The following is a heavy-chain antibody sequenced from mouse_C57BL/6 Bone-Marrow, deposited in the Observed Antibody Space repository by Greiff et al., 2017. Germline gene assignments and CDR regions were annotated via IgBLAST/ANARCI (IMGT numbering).Heavy chain of an antibody. CDR2: ISDGGSYT. V-gene: IGHV5-4*01. Sequence: VESGGGLVTPGGSLKLPCAASGFTFSSYAMSWVRQTPEKRLEWVATISDGGSYTYYPDIGKGRFTISRDNAKTNLYLQMGHLKSEDTAMYYCARVYLGSIDVWGTGTTVTVSS. D-gene: IGHD3-1*01. CDR3: ARVYLGSIDV. CDR1: GFTFSSYA. J-gene: IGHJ1*03.